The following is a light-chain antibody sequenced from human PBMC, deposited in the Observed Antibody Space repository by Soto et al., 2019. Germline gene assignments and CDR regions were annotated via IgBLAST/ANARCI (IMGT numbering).Light chain of an antibody. Sequence: QSALTQPASVSGSLGQSITIPCTGTSRDVGAYDFVSWYQQYPGKAPKLVIYEVTNRPSGVSNRFSGSKSGNTASLTISGLQAEDEADYYCSAYSNFRVFGGGTTLTVL. CDR2: EVT. CDR3: SAYSNFRV. CDR1: SRDVGAYDF. J-gene: IGLJ3*02. V-gene: IGLV2-14*01.